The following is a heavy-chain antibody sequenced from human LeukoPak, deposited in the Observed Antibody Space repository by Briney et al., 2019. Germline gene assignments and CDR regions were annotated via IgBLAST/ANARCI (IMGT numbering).Heavy chain of an antibody. D-gene: IGHD6-13*01. CDR1: GFTVSSNY. J-gene: IGHJ3*02. CDR2: IYSGGST. CDR3: AKDPTSRSLIAAAGTDI. V-gene: IGHV3-53*01. Sequence: GGSLRLSCAASGFTVSSNYMSWVRQAPGKGLEWVSVIYSGGSTYYADSVKGRFTISRDNSKNTLYLQMNSLRAEDTAVYYCAKDPTSRSLIAAAGTDIWGQGTMVTVSS.